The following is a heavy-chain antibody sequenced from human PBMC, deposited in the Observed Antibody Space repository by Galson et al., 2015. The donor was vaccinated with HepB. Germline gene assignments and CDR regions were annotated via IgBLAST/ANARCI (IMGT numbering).Heavy chain of an antibody. D-gene: IGHD2-15*01. Sequence: SLRLSCAASGLRFSGSSMHWVRQAPGKGLEWVAVIQYDGSNKVYADSVKGRFTISRDNSKNTLYLEMNSLRAEDTAVYYCAREGSRIVFHAFDTWGQGTMVPGSS. CDR2: IQYDGSNK. CDR1: GLRFSGSS. V-gene: IGHV3-33*01. J-gene: IGHJ3*02. CDR3: AREGSRIVFHAFDT.